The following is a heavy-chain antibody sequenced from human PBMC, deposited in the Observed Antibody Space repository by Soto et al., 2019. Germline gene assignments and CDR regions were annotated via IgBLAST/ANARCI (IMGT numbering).Heavy chain of an antibody. CDR2: FIPIYGTR. J-gene: IGHJ6*02. CDR3: ARGMDYYYGMDV. V-gene: IGHV1-69*05. CDR1: GGTFSRYA. Sequence: SVKVSCEASGGTFSRYAISWVRRAPGQGLEWIGGFIPIYGTRNYAQKFQGRVTMTRNTSISTAYMELSSLRSEDTAVYYCARGMDYYYGMDVWGQGTTVTVSS.